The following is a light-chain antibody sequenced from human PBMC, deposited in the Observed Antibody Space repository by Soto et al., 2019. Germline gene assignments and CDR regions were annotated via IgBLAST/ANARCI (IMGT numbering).Light chain of an antibody. Sequence: QPVLTQSSSASASLGSSVKLTCTLSSGHSSDIIAWHQQQPGKAPRYLMKLEGSGSYNKGSGVPDRFSGSTSGADRYLTISTLRCEDEADYYCETRDSNTRVFGGGTKPTVL. V-gene: IGLV4-60*02. CDR3: ETRDSNTRV. J-gene: IGLJ3*02. CDR2: LEGSGSY. CDR1: SGHSSDI.